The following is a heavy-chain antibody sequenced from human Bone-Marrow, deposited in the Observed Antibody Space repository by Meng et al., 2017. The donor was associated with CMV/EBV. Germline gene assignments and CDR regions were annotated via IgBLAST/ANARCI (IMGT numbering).Heavy chain of an antibody. Sequence: ASVKVSCKASGYTFTSYGISWVRQAPGQGLEWMGWISAYNGNTNYAQKLQGRVTMTTDTSTSTAYMELRSLRSDDTAVYYCASYSAGYCSSTSCYWNYYYGMDVWGQGTTVTVS. CDR1: GYTFTSYG. CDR3: ASYSAGYCSSTSCYWNYYYGMDV. CDR2: ISAYNGNT. J-gene: IGHJ6*02. V-gene: IGHV1-18*01. D-gene: IGHD2-2*01.